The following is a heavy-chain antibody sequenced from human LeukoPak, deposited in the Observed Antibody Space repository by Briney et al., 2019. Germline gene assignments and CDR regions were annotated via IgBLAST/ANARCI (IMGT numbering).Heavy chain of an antibody. CDR1: GGSISSCY. Sequence: SETLSLTCTVSGGSISSCYWSWIRQPPGKGLEWIGYIYTSGSTNYNPSLKSRVTISVDTSKNQFSLKLSSVTAADTAVYYCARQGLCSSTSCYYYFDYWGQGTLVTVSS. CDR2: IYTSGST. J-gene: IGHJ4*02. CDR3: ARQGLCSSTSCYYYFDY. D-gene: IGHD2-2*01. V-gene: IGHV4-4*09.